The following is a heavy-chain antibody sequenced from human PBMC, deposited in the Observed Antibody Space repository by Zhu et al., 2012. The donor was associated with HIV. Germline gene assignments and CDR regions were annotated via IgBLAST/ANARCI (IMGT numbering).Heavy chain of an antibody. CDR1: GGSTSSHY. V-gene: IGHV4-59*11. CDR3: ARLRDTSGYYYPFDY. CDR2: VYYTGTT. D-gene: IGHD3-22*01. J-gene: IGHJ4*02. Sequence: QVQLQESGPGLVKPSETLSLTCSVSGGSTSSHYWSWIRQPPGKGLEWIGYVYYTGTTNYNPSLKSRVTISLDMSKNQFSLKLTSVTAADTAVYYCARLRDTSGYYYPFDYWGRGTLVTVSS.